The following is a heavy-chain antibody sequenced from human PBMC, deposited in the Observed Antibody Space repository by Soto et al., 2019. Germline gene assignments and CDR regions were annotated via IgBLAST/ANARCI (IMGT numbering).Heavy chain of an antibody. CDR3: ARTVVAATTYYFDY. J-gene: IGHJ4*02. Sequence: QITLKESGPTLVKPTQTLTLTCTFSGFSLSTSGVGVGWIRQPPGKALEWLALIYWDDDKRYSPSLKSRLTITKDTSKNHVVLTMTNMDPVDTATYYCARTVVAATTYYFDYWGQGTLVTVSS. CDR2: IYWDDDK. D-gene: IGHD2-15*01. V-gene: IGHV2-5*02. CDR1: GFSLSTSGVG.